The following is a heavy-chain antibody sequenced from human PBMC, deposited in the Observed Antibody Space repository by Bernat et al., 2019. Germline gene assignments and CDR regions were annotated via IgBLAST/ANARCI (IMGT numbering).Heavy chain of an antibody. J-gene: IGHJ4*02. Sequence: QVQLVQSGIEVEKPGASVEVSCKASGYTFASYGINWVRQAPGQGLEWMGWISVYNGNTNYAQKFQGRVTMTTDTSTSTAYLELGSLRSDDTAVYYWARDFYDSRGSSIKGRFDYWGQGTLVTVSS. CDR2: ISVYNGNT. CDR3: ARDFYDSRGSSIKGRFDY. V-gene: IGHV1-18*01. CDR1: GYTFASYG. D-gene: IGHD3-22*01.